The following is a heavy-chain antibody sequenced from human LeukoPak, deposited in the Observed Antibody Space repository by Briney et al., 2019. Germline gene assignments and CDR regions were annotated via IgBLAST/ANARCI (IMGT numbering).Heavy chain of an antibody. Sequence: GGSLRLSCAAAGFTFSSFAMNWVRQAPGKGLEWVSTITGSGSTTFCADSVKGRFTISRDNSKKTLFLQMNSLRAEDTAVYFCAKQIVVVTAGMNYFDNWGQGTLVTVSS. CDR2: ITGSGSTT. D-gene: IGHD2-15*01. V-gene: IGHV3-23*01. CDR1: GFTFSSFA. J-gene: IGHJ4*02. CDR3: AKQIVVVTAGMNYFDN.